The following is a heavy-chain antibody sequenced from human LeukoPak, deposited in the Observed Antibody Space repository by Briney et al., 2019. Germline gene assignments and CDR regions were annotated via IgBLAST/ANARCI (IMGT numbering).Heavy chain of an antibody. Sequence: ETLSLTCTVSGGSISGYYWSWIRQPPGKGLEWIGYIYYSGSTNYNPSLKSRVTISVDTSKNQFSLKLSSVTAADTAVYYCARGCSAGTPHNGFDPWGQGTLVTVSS. D-gene: IGHD6-13*01. J-gene: IGHJ5*02. CDR2: IYYSGST. V-gene: IGHV4-59*01. CDR3: ARGCSAGTPHNGFDP. CDR1: GGSISGYY.